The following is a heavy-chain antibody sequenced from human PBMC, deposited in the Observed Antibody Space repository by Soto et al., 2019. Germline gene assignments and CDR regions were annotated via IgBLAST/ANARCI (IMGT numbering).Heavy chain of an antibody. V-gene: IGHV3-23*01. Sequence: EVQLLESGGDLVQPGGSLRLSCAASGFNVGAFAVNWVRQAPGKGLEWVSGISVSDAFIYYADSVRGRFSISRDASENIRYLQMNSLRVADTALYYCTRETVAGITGLDYWGPGTLVTVSS. CDR2: ISVSDAFI. CDR3: TRETVAGITGLDY. D-gene: IGHD1-20*01. J-gene: IGHJ4*02. CDR1: GFNVGAFA.